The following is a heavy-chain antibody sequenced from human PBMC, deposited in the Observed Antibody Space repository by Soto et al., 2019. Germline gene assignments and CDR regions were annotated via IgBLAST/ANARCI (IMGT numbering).Heavy chain of an antibody. CDR1: GYTFSGSY. Sequence: QVQLVQSGAEVKKAGASVKVSCQTSGYTFSGSYIHWVRQAPGQGLEWIGWINPNSGVTNYKKKCQGWVSMTRDASIDTVSMDLTGLKSADTGVYYCARGTRGWSALDLWGQGTLVTVSS. CDR3: ARGTRGWSALDL. D-gene: IGHD6-19*01. V-gene: IGHV1-2*04. J-gene: IGHJ5*02. CDR2: INPNSGVT.